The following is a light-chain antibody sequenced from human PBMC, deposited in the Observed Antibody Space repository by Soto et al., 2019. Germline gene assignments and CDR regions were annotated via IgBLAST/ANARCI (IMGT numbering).Light chain of an antibody. V-gene: IGKV3-11*01. Sequence: ETVLTQSPATLSLTPGERATLSCRASQSVSSYLAWYQHKPGQAPRLRIYVPSNRATCVPARFSASGSEIDFTLTICSLEPEDFAGYFCQQRSNWPPTFGQGTMV. CDR1: QSVSSY. J-gene: IGKJ1*01. CDR2: VPS. CDR3: QQRSNWPPT.